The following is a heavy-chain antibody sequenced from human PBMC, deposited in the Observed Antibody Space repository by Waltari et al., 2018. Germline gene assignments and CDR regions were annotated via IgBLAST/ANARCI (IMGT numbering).Heavy chain of an antibody. CDR1: GFTFSSYC. D-gene: IGHD6-19*01. V-gene: IGHV3-7*04. Sequence: EVQLVESGGGLVQPGGSLRLSCAASGFTFSSYCMTWVRQAPGKGLEWVANIKQDGSEKSYVDSVKGRFLMSRDNAKNSLSLQMNSLKAEDTAVYYCARPFRSGWYDGSFDVWGQGTMVTVSS. J-gene: IGHJ3*01. CDR2: IKQDGSEK. CDR3: ARPFRSGWYDGSFDV.